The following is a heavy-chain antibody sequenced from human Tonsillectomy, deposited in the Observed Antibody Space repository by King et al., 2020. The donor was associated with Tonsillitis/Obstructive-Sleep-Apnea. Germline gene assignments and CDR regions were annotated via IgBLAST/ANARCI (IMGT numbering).Heavy chain of an antibody. CDR2: INPSDGIT. CDR3: VRDDKDGRHLDY. Sequence: QLVQSGAEVKKPGASVKVSCKASGYTFTRNYVHWVRQAPGQGLEWMGIINPSDGITTYAQKFQDRVTMTRDTSTSPVYMERSSLRAEDTAVYYCVRDDKDGRHLDYWGQGSLVSVSS. D-gene: IGHD2-15*01. V-gene: IGHV1-46*01. CDR1: GYTFTRNY. J-gene: IGHJ4*02.